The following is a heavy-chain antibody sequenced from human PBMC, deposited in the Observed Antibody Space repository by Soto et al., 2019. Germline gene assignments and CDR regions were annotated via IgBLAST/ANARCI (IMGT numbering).Heavy chain of an antibody. CDR1: GFTFSSYG. Sequence: PVGSLGLSCASSGFTFSSYGMHWVRQAPGKGLEWVAVISYDGSNKYYTDSVKGRFTISRDNSKNTLYLQMNSLRAEDTAVYYCANSLRDGYNPPFDYWGQGTLVTVSS. V-gene: IGHV3-30*18. J-gene: IGHJ4*02. CDR3: ANSLRDGYNPPFDY. CDR2: ISYDGSNK. D-gene: IGHD5-12*01.